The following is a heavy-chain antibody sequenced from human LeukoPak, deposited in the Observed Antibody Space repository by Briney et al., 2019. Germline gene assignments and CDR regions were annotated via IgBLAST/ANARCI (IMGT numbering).Heavy chain of an antibody. J-gene: IGHJ4*02. D-gene: IGHD3-22*01. CDR3: AKRGSSGSFDY. CDR1: GFTFNNYA. CDR2: TSIRGVNP. Sequence: PGGSLRLSCVVSGFTFNNYAMSWVRQAPGKGLEWVSSTSIRGVNPTYADSVKGRFTTSRDNSKNTLYLQMNSLRAEDTAVYYCAKRGSSGSFDYWGQGTLVTVSS. V-gene: IGHV3-23*01.